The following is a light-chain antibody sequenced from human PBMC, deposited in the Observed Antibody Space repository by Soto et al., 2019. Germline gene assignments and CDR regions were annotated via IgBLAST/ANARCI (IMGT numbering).Light chain of an antibody. Sequence: DIQMTQSPSSLSASVVDRVTITCRARQSIGRYLNGYQQKPGKDPKLLTYAASSLQSGVPSRSSVSGSGTDFNLTISSLQPEDFAPYDCQQSYSTPRTFGQGTKVESK. CDR3: QQSYSTPRT. V-gene: IGKV1-39*01. CDR2: AAS. CDR1: QSIGRY. J-gene: IGKJ1*01.